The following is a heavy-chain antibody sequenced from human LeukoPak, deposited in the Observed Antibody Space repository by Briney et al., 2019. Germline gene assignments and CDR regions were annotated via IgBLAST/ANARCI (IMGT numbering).Heavy chain of an antibody. CDR1: GFTFSSYV. CDR3: ARSYGHATFDY. J-gene: IGHJ4*02. Sequence: PGRSTRLSCAASGFTFSSYVMHWVRQAPGKGLEWVAFISSDGYNKYYADSVKGRFTISRDYSKNTLYLQMNSLRVEDTAVYYCARSYGHATFDYWGQGTRDSVSS. V-gene: IGHV3-33*01. D-gene: IGHD4-17*01. CDR2: ISSDGYNK.